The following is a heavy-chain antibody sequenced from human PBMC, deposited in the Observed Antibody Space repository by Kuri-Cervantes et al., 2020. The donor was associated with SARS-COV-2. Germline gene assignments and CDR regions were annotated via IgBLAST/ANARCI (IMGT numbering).Heavy chain of an antibody. Sequence: GGSLRLSCAASGFTSSSYGMHWVRQAPGKGLEWVAVIWYDGSNKYYADSVKGRFTISRDNSKNTLYLQMNSLRAEDTAVYYCAREGVVGATTYYYYGMDVWGQGTTVTVSS. CDR3: AREGVVGATTYYYYGMDV. CDR1: GFTSSSYG. J-gene: IGHJ6*02. D-gene: IGHD1-26*01. CDR2: IWYDGSNK. V-gene: IGHV3-33*01.